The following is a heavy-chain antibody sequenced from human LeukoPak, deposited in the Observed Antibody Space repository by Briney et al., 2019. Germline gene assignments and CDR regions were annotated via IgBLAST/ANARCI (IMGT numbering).Heavy chain of an antibody. D-gene: IGHD6-13*01. CDR2: INPNNGGT. CDR3: ARDQGITAGGLSNFDY. J-gene: IGHJ4*02. CDR1: GYTFTDYY. V-gene: IGHV1-2*02. Sequence: ASVKVSCKASGYTFTDYYMHWVRQAPGQGLEWMGCINPNNGGTNYAQKFQGRVTMTRDTSITTAYMELSRLRSDDTAVYYCARDQGITAGGLSNFDYWGQGTLVTVSS.